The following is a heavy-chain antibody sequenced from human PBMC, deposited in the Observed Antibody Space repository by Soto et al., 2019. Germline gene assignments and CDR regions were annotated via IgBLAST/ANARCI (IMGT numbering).Heavy chain of an antibody. V-gene: IGHV4-59*01. CDR3: ARGGWSLDY. J-gene: IGHJ4*02. CDR1: GGSISSYY. Sequence: SETLSLTCTVSGGSISSYYWSWIRQPPGKGLEWIGYIYYSGSTDYNPSLKSRVSISVDTSKNQFFLKLSSVTAADTAVYYCARGGWSLDYWGQGTLVTVSS. CDR2: IYYSGST. D-gene: IGHD6-19*01.